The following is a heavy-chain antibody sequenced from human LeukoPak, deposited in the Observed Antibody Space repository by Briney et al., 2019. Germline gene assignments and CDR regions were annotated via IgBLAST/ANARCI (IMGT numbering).Heavy chain of an antibody. J-gene: IGHJ6*02. CDR1: GFTFSSYS. D-gene: IGHD6-13*01. Sequence: SGGPLRLSCAASGFTFSSYSMNWVRQAPGKGLEWVSSISSSSSYIYYADSVKGRFTISRDNAKNSLYLQMNSLRAEDTAVYYCARGKIDPTIAADDYYYYGMDVWGQGTTVTVSS. CDR3: ARGKIDPTIAADDYYYYGMDV. CDR2: ISSSSSYI. V-gene: IGHV3-21*01.